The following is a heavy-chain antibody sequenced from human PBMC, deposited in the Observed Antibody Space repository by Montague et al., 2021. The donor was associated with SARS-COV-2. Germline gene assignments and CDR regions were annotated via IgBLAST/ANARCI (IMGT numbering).Heavy chain of an antibody. CDR3: TRLGDGVVPSPILGVGPYYSYYYMDV. CDR1: GGSFSTYS. Sequence: TLSLTCAVHGGSFSTYSWNWIRQPPGKGLEWIGEIHHGGSTNYNPSLKSRVTISADTSKNQFSLKLTSVAAADTAVYYCTRLGDGVVPSPILGVGPYYSYYYMDVWGKGTTVTVSS. V-gene: IGHV4-34*01. J-gene: IGHJ6*03. CDR2: IHHGGST. D-gene: IGHD3-10*01.